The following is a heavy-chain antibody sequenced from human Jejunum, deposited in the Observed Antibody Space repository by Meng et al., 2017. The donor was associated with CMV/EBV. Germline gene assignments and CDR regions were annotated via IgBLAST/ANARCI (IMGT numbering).Heavy chain of an antibody. Sequence: QVQPQGPGPRLVKPPQTLALPGTVSGDSISSGDYSWNWIRQSPGKGLEWIGYIYYNGNAYYNPSLQSRVSISVDTSKNEFSLNLNSVTAADTALYFCARGGIFRGIDYWGQGTLVTVSS. V-gene: IGHV4-30-4*08. CDR1: GDSISSGDYS. CDR3: ARGGIFRGIDY. CDR2: IYYNGNA. D-gene: IGHD3-10*01. J-gene: IGHJ4*02.